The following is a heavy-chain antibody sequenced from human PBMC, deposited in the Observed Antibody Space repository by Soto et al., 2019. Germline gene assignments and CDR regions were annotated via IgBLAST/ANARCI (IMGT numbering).Heavy chain of an antibody. CDR3: ARVSETYNWFDP. V-gene: IGHV4-31*11. D-gene: IGHD3-16*02. Sequence: ALASAVSGERVNNGGYSLRWNSQHPGKGLEWIGYIYYSGSTYYNPSLKSRVTISVDTSKNQFSLKLSSVTAADTAVYYCARVSETYNWFDPWGQGTLVTVSS. J-gene: IGHJ5*02. CDR2: IYYSGST. CDR1: GERVNNGGYS.